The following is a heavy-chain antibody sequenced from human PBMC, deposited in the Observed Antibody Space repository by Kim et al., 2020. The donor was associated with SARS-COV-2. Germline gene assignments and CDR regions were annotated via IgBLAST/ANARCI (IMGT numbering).Heavy chain of an antibody. CDR1: GASLNNFY. CDR2: INHRGST. V-gene: IGHV4-34*01. J-gene: IGHJ3*01. D-gene: IGHD3-10*01. Sequence: SETLSLTSAVYGASLNNFYWSLIRQSPGKGLEWIGEINHRGSTNYNPSLKSRVTISLDTSKNQFSLKLNSVTAADTAVYYCARETSRGDAAFDVWGQGT. CDR3: ARETSRGDAAFDV.